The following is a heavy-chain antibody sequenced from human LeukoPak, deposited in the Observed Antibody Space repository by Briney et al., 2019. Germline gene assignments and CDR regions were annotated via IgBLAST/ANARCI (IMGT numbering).Heavy chain of an antibody. J-gene: IGHJ4*02. V-gene: IGHV3-21*01. CDR3: ARIARFGEDY. D-gene: IGHD3-10*01. Sequence: GGSLRLSCAASGFTFNSYSMNWVRQAPGKGLEWVSSISSSSSYIYYADSVKGRFTISRDNAKNSLYLQMNSLRAEDTAVYYCARIARFGEDYWGQGTLVTVSS. CDR1: GFTFNSYS. CDR2: ISSSSSYI.